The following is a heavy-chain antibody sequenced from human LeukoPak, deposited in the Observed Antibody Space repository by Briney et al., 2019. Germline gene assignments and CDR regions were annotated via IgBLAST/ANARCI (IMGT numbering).Heavy chain of an antibody. J-gene: IGHJ1*01. Sequence: PSETLSLTCTVSGGSISSYYWSWIRQPAGKGLEWIGRIYTSGSTNYNPSLKSRVTMSVDTSKNQFSLKLSSVTAADTAVYYCARIEYCGYDLLGYFQHWGQGTLVTVSS. D-gene: IGHD5-12*01. CDR3: ARIEYCGYDLLGYFQH. CDR1: GGSISSYY. CDR2: IYTSGST. V-gene: IGHV4-4*07.